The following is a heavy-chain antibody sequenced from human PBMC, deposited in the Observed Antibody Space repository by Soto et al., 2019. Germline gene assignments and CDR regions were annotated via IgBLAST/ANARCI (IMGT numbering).Heavy chain of an antibody. CDR1: GFIVSGSY. J-gene: IGHJ3*02. CDR2: ISSSGSTI. CDR3: ARVGYDSSGYFVAFDI. V-gene: IGHV3-11*01. Sequence: GGSLRLSCAVSGFIVSGSYMSWIRQAPGKGLEWVSYISSSGSTIYYADSVKGRFTISRDNAKNSLYLQMNSLRAEDTAVYYCARVGYDSSGYFVAFDIWGQGTMVTVSS. D-gene: IGHD3-22*01.